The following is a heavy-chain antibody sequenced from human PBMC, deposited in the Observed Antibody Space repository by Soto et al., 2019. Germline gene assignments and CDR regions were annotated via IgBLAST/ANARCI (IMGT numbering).Heavy chain of an antibody. CDR3: ARAYRGKREEEYDYIPTRLDY. CDR2: INPSGGST. V-gene: IGHV1-46*01. D-gene: IGHD3-16*01. Sequence: ASVKVSCKASGYTFTSYYMHWVRQAPGQGLEWMGIINPSGGSTSYAQKFQGRVTMTRDTSTSTVYMELSSLRSDDTAVYYCARAYRGKREEEYDYIPTRLDYWGKGTLVTV. J-gene: IGHJ4*02. CDR1: GYTFTSYY.